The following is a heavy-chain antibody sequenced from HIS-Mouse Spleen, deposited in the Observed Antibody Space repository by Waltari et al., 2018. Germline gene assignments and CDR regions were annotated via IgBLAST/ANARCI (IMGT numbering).Heavy chain of an antibody. CDR3: AREIPYSSSWYDWYFDL. D-gene: IGHD6-13*01. Sequence: QLQLQESGPGLVKPSETLSLTCTASGGSIGSSSSHWGWIRQPPGKGLEWIGSIYYSGSTYYNPSLKSRVTISVDTSKNQFSLKLSSVTAADTAVYYCAREIPYSSSWYDWYFDLWGRGTLVTVSS. CDR2: IYYSGST. V-gene: IGHV4-39*07. CDR1: GGSIGSSSSH. J-gene: IGHJ2*01.